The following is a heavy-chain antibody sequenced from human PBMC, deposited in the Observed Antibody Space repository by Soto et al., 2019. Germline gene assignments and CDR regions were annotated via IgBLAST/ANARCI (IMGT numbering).Heavy chain of an antibody. J-gene: IGHJ5*02. CDR1: GGSISTYF. CDR2: VYYTGST. CDR3: ARGFCSGGSCYWFDP. D-gene: IGHD2-15*01. V-gene: IGHV4-59*01. Sequence: PSETLSLTCTVSGGSISTYFWTWIRQPPGKGLEYIGYVYYTGSTNYSPSLKSRLTMSVDTSKNQFSLKLNSVTAADTAVYFCARGFCSGGSCYWFDPWGQGSPVTVSS.